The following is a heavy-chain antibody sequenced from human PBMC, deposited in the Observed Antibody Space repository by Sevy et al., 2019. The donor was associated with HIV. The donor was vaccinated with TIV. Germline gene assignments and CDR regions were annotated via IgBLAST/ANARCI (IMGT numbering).Heavy chain of an antibody. CDR1: GYSFTNHA. Sequence: VSVKVSCKASGYSFTNHAIQWVRQAPGQGLEWMGWIKADNGNIKYSQKFQDRLTITRDTSATTAYMELRSLRPEDTALYFWAREKGGIFGVVAGQFDSWGQGTLVTVSS. CDR2: IKADNGNI. CDR3: AREKGGIFGVVAGQFDS. J-gene: IGHJ4*02. D-gene: IGHD3-3*01. V-gene: IGHV1-3*01.